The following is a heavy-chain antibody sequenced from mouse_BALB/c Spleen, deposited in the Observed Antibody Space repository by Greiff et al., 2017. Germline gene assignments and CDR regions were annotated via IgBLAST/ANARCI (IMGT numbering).Heavy chain of an antibody. CDR3: TRKDSSGWFAD. CDR2: IDPETGGT. V-gene: IGHV1-15*01. CDR1: GYTFTDYE. J-gene: IGHJ3*01. D-gene: IGHD3-2*01. Sequence: QVQLQQSGAELVRPGASVTLSCKASGYTFTDYEMHWVKQTPVHGLEWIGAIDPETGGTAYNQKFKGKATLTADKSSSTAYMELRSLTSEDSAVYYCTRKDSSGWFADWGQGTLVTVSA.